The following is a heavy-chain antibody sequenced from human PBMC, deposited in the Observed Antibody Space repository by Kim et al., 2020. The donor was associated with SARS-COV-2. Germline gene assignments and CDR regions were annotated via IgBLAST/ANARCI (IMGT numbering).Heavy chain of an antibody. CDR2: ISYDGSNK. CDR3: ARSHSGSYSSAFDY. V-gene: IGHV3-30-3*01. D-gene: IGHD1-26*01. CDR1: GFTFSSYA. Sequence: GGSLRLSCAASGFTFSSYAMHWVRQAPGKGLEWVAVISYDGSNKYYADSVKGRFTISRDNSKNTLYLQMNSLRAEDTAVYYCARSHSGSYSSAFDYWGQG. J-gene: IGHJ4*02.